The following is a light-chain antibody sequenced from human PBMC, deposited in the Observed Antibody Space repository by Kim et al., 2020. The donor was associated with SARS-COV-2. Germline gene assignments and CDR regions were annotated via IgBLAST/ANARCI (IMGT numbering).Light chain of an antibody. CDR3: CSYAGSYGEV. Sequence: QSALTQPRSVSGSRGQSVTISCTGTSSDVGGYNYVSWYQQHSGKAPKLMIYDVSKRPSGVPDRFSGSKSGNTASLTISGLQAEDEADYYCCSYAGSYGEVFGGVTQLTVL. CDR2: DVS. CDR1: SSDVGGYNY. J-gene: IGLJ2*01. V-gene: IGLV2-11*01.